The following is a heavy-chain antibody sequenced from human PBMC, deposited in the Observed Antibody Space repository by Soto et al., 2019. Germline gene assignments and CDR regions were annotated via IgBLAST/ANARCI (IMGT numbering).Heavy chain of an antibody. D-gene: IGHD2-15*01. V-gene: IGHV4-34*01. Sequence: PSETLSLTCAVYGGSFSGYYWSWIRQPPEKGLEWIGEINHRGSTNRNPSLKSRVSISVDRSKNQFSLKLTSATAADTALYYCARGLGYCSGGSCSRAGVYFDYWGLGSLVTVSS. CDR1: GGSFSGYY. CDR3: ARGLGYCSGGSCSRAGVYFDY. J-gene: IGHJ4*02. CDR2: INHRGST.